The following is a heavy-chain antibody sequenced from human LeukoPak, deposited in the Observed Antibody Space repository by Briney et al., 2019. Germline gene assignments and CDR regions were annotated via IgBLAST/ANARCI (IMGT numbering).Heavy chain of an antibody. V-gene: IGHV1-69*04. CDR2: IIPILGIA. Sequence: SVKLSCKASGGTFSSYAISWVRQAPGQGLEWMRRIIPILGIANYAQKFQGRVTITADKSTSTAYMELSSLRSEDTAVYYCAAASGSSWYPQDYWGQGTLVTVSS. J-gene: IGHJ4*02. CDR3: AAASGSSWYPQDY. D-gene: IGHD6-13*01. CDR1: GGTFSSYA.